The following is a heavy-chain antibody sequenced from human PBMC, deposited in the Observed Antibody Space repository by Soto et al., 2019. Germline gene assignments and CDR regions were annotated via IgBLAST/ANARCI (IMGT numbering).Heavy chain of an antibody. V-gene: IGHV1-46*01. CDR1: GYTFTSYC. CDR3: AREKYNWNYYYYGMDV. Sequence: GASVKVSCKASGYTFTSYCMHWVRQAPGQGLEWMGIINPSGGSTSYAQKFQGRVTMTRDTSTSTVYMELSSLRSEDTAVYYCAREKYNWNYYYYGMDVWGQGTTVTVSS. D-gene: IGHD1-20*01. CDR2: INPSGGST. J-gene: IGHJ6*02.